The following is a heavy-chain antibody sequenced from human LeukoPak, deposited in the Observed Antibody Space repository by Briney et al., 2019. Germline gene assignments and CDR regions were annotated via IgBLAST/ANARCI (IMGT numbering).Heavy chain of an antibody. Sequence: KNGASLKISCKGSGSTFTCYWIGWVRQLPGKGLEWMGIIYPGDSDTRYSPSFQGQVTISADKSISTAYLQWSSLKAYDTAMYYCARSTYDSSGFFDYWGQGTLVTVSS. CDR3: ARSTYDSSGFFDY. J-gene: IGHJ4*02. D-gene: IGHD3-22*01. V-gene: IGHV5-51*01. CDR1: GSTFTCYW. CDR2: IYPGDSDT.